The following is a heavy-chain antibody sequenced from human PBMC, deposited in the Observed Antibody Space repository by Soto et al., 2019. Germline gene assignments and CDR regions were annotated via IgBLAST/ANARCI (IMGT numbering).Heavy chain of an antibody. J-gene: IGHJ4*02. V-gene: IGHV3-66*01. D-gene: IGHD3-3*01. Sequence: GGSLRLSCAASGFNVSTNYMSWVRQAPGKGLEWVSVIYGDGTTYYADSVRGRFTFSGDNSKNTLYLQMNSLRAEDTAVYYCARDSTQSHDFWSGYHFDYWGQGALVTVSS. CDR1: GFNVSTNY. CDR3: ARDSTQSHDFWSGYHFDY. CDR2: IYGDGTT.